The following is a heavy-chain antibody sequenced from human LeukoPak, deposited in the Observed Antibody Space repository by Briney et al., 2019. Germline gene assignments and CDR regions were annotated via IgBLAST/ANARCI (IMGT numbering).Heavy chain of an antibody. CDR3: ARGSYYYASGSPFDS. Sequence: GGSLRLSCVASGFAFSSYAMHWVRQAPGKGLEWVAVISYDGNNKYYADSVKGRFTISRDNSKNTLYLQMNSLRAEDTAVSYCARGSYYYASGSPFDSWGQGTLVTVSS. D-gene: IGHD3-10*01. J-gene: IGHJ4*02. CDR1: GFAFSSYA. V-gene: IGHV3-30-3*01. CDR2: ISYDGNNK.